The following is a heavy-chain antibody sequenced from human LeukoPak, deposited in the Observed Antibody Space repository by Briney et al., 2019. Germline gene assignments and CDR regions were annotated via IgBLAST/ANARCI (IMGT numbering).Heavy chain of an antibody. V-gene: IGHV3-11*04. D-gene: IGHD6-6*01. CDR1: GFTFSDYY. CDR2: ITSSGSTT. J-gene: IGHJ4*02. Sequence: GGSLRLSCAASGFTFSDYYMTWIRQAPGKGLEWVSYITSSGSTTYYADSIKGRFTISRDNAKNSLYLQMNSLRAEDTAAYYCARLHEYSSSFLDYWGQGTLVTVSS. CDR3: ARLHEYSSSFLDY.